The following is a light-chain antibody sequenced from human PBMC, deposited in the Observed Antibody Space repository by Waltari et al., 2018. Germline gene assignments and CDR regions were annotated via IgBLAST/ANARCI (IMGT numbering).Light chain of an antibody. V-gene: IGKV3-11*01. CDR1: QSVANY. CDR2: DVS. CDR3: QPRNTSHVT. J-gene: IGKJ4*01. Sequence: DIVFTQSPATLALSPGERATLTCRASQSVANYLSWYQHKPRQAPRLLINDVSNRATALPARFSGSGFATDITLTLSDLKPEDIAVYYCQPRNTSHVTFGGATQVVIK.